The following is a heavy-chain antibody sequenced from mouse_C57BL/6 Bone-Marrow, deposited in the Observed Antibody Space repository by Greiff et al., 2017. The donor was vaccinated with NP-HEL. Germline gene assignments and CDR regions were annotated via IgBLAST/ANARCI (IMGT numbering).Heavy chain of an antibody. Sequence: VQLQQSGAELARPGASVKLSCKASGYTFTSYGISWVKQRPGQGLEWIGEIYPRSGNTYYNEKFKGKATLTVDKSSSTAYMELRSLTSEDSAVYFCSRRGYSWFAYWGQGTLVTVSA. CDR2: IYPRSGNT. J-gene: IGHJ3*01. V-gene: IGHV1-81*01. CDR1: GYTFTSYG. CDR3: SRRGYSWFAY. D-gene: IGHD2-3*01.